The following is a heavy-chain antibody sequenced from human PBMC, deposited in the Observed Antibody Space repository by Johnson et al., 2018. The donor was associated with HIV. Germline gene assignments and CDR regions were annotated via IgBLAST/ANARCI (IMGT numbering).Heavy chain of an antibody. V-gene: IGHV3-30*03. Sequence: QVQLVESGGGVVQPGKSLTLSCVVSGLSFSNFGIHWVRQAPGKGPEWVAVISFDGNLKKYADYVKGRFTISRDNSKNTLYLQMNSLRAEDTAVYYCSVAPRPGDVYDIWGQGTMVTVSS. D-gene: IGHD6-6*01. CDR1: GLSFSNFG. J-gene: IGHJ3*02. CDR3: SVAPRPGDVYDI. CDR2: ISFDGNLK.